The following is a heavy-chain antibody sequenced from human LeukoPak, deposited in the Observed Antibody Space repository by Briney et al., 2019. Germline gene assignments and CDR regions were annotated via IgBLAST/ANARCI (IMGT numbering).Heavy chain of an antibody. CDR1: GGTFSSYA. CDR3: ARVATVAVFDY. CDR2: IIPTFGTA. D-gene: IGHD6-19*01. Sequence: GASVKVSCKASGGTFSSYAISWVRQAPGQGLEWMGGIIPTFGTANYAQKFQGRVTITADKSTSTAYMELSSLRSEDTAVYYCARVATVAVFDYWGQGTLVTVSS. J-gene: IGHJ4*02. V-gene: IGHV1-69*06.